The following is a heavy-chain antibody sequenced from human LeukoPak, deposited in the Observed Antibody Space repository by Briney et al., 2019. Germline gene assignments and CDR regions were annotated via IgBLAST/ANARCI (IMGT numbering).Heavy chain of an antibody. J-gene: IGHJ2*01. V-gene: IGHV3-11*01. CDR1: GFTFSDYY. CDR2: ISSSGSTI. CDR3: ARDRGHWYSSGWYVWYFDL. Sequence: GGSLRLSCAASGFTFSDYYMSWIRQAPGKGLEWVSYISSSGSTIYYADSVKGRFTISRDNAKNSLYLQMNSLRAEDTAVYYCARDRGHWYSSGWYVWYFDLWGRGTLVTVSS. D-gene: IGHD6-19*01.